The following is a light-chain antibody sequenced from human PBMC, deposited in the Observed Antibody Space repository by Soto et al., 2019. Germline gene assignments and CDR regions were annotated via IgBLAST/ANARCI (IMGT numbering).Light chain of an antibody. J-gene: IGKJ1*01. CDR3: QQYNNWWT. CDR2: GAS. V-gene: IGKV3-15*01. Sequence: IVMTQSPVTLSVSPGERATLSCRASQSVSSNLAWYQQKPGQAPRLLIYGASMRATGIPARFSGSGSGTEFTLTISSLQSEDFAVYYCQQYNNWWTFGQGTKVEIK. CDR1: QSVSSN.